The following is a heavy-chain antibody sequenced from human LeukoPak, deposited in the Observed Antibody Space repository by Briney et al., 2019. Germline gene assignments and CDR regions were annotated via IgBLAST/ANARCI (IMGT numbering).Heavy chain of an antibody. V-gene: IGHV4-59*11. CDR3: ARDLVTVTKGFDI. Sequence: PSETLSLTCAVSGDSFSSHYWTWIRQSPGTGLEWIGYISHIGRTNYNPSLKSRVTISIDTSKDQFSLKLRSVTAADTAVYYCARDLVTVTKGFDIWGQGTMVSVSS. D-gene: IGHD4-17*01. CDR1: GDSFSSHY. J-gene: IGHJ3*02. CDR2: ISHIGRT.